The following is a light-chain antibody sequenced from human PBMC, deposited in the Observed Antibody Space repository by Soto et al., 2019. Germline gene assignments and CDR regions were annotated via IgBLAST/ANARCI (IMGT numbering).Light chain of an antibody. V-gene: IGLV2-23*01. CDR2: EGS. J-gene: IGLJ2*01. CDR1: SSDVGSYKL. CDR3: CSYAGSRAVV. Sequence: QSALTQPASVSGSPGQSITISCTGTSSDVGSYKLVSWYQQHPGKAPKLMIYEGSKRPSGVSNRFSGSKSGNKASLTISGLQAEDEADYYCCSYAGSRAVVFGGGTKLTVL.